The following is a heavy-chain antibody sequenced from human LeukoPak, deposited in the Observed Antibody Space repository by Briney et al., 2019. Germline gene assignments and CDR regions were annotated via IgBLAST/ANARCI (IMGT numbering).Heavy chain of an antibody. J-gene: IGHJ4*02. V-gene: IGHV6-1*01. CDR3: ARGLPSRYYFDY. Sequence: SQTLSLTFAISGDSVSSNSAAWNWIRQSPSRGLEWLGRTYYRSKWYNDYAVSVRSRITINPDTSKNQFSLQLNSVTPEDTAVYYCARGLPSRYYFDYWGQGTLVTVSS. CDR2: TYYRSKWYN. CDR1: GDSVSSNSAA. D-gene: IGHD5-12*01.